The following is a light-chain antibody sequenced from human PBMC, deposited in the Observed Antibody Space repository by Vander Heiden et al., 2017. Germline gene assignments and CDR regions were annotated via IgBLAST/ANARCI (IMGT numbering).Light chain of an antibody. CDR1: SSDVGGYNY. V-gene: IGLV2-14*01. J-gene: IGLJ2*01. CDR3: SSYTISSTLV. CDR2: EVS. Sequence: QSALTLPASVSGSPGQSITISCTGTSSDVGGYNYVSWYQQHPGKAPKLMIYEVSKRPSGVSNRFSGSKSGNTASLTISGLQDEDEADYYCSSYTISSTLVFGGGTKLTVL.